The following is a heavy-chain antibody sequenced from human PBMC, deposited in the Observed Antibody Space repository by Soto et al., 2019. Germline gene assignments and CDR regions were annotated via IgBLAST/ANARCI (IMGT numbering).Heavy chain of an antibody. Sequence: GGSLRLSCAASGFTFSSYWMSWVRQAPGKGLEWVASIKQDGSEKYYVDSVKGRFTISRDNAKNSLYLQMNSLRAEDTAVYYCARDGSVQQSFHHARCGSYLPIPDYWGQGTLVTVSS. CDR1: GFTFSSYW. V-gene: IGHV3-7*03. CDR3: ARDGSVQQSFHHARCGSYLPIPDY. CDR2: IKQDGSEK. J-gene: IGHJ4*02. D-gene: IGHD1-26*01.